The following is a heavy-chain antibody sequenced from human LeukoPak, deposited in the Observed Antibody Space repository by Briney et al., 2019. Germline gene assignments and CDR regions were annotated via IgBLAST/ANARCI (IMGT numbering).Heavy chain of an antibody. Sequence: ASVKVSCKVSGYSLSTVSIHWVRQAPGEGLEWMGGFDLEDGHTIYAQKFQGRVTMTEDTSTDTAYMELSSLRSEDTAVYYCATGRELWWYSGAFDIWGQGTMVTVSS. CDR1: GYSLSTVS. CDR3: ATGRELWWYSGAFDI. V-gene: IGHV1-24*01. J-gene: IGHJ3*02. CDR2: FDLEDGHT. D-gene: IGHD2-21*01.